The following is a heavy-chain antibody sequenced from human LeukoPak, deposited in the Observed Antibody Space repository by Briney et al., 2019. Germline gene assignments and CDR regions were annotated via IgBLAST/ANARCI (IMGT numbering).Heavy chain of an antibody. J-gene: IGHJ2*01. V-gene: IGHV4-59*08. CDR3: ARNDYGDYAYWYFDL. CDR1: GGSISSYY. CDR2: IYYSGST. Sequence: SETLSLTCTVSGGSISSYYWSWIRQPPGKGLEWIGYIYYSGSTNYNPSLKSRVTISVDTSKNQFSLKLSSVTAADTAVSYCARNDYGDYAYWYFDLWGGGTLVTVSS. D-gene: IGHD4-17*01.